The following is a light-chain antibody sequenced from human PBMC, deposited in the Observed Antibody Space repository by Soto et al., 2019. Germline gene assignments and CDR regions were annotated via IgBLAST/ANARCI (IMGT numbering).Light chain of an antibody. CDR2: DVS. CDR3: SSYTSSSSQV. Sequence: QSALTQPASVSGSPGQSITISCTGTYRDVGGYNYVAWYQQYPGKAPKLMIYDVSFRPSGVSNRFSGSXXXXTXSXXXXGLQAEDEADYYCSSYTSSSSQVFGTGTKLTVL. CDR1: YRDVGGYNY. J-gene: IGLJ1*01. V-gene: IGLV2-14*01.